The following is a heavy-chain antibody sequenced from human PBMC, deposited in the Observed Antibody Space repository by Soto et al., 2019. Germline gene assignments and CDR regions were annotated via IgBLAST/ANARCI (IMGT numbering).Heavy chain of an antibody. V-gene: IGHV3-23*01. J-gene: IGHJ4*02. CDR3: AKDTGRGGGSVFDY. Sequence: PGGSLRLSCAPSGFIFSNYAMSWVRQARGKGLEWVSAISGSGADTYYTESVKDRFTISRDNFKNTLYLQMNSLRAEDTAVYYCAKDTGRGGGSVFDYWGQGTLVTVSS. CDR1: GFIFSNYA. CDR2: ISGSGADT. D-gene: IGHD2-15*01.